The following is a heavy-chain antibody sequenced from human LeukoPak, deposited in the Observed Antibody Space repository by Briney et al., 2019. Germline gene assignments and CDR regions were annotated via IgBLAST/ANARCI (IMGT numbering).Heavy chain of an antibody. Sequence: GGSLRLSCTASGFTFNKYAMNWVRQAPGKGLEWVSYISSSGSTIYYADSVKGRFTISRDNAKNSLYLQMNSLRAEDTAVYYCAELGITMIGGVWGKGTTVTISS. CDR1: GFTFNKYA. D-gene: IGHD3-10*02. CDR3: AELGITMIGGV. V-gene: IGHV3-48*03. J-gene: IGHJ6*04. CDR2: ISSSGSTI.